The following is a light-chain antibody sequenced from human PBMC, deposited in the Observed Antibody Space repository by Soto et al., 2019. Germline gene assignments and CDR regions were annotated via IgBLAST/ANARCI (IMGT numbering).Light chain of an antibody. J-gene: IGLJ3*02. CDR3: SSYTTSSTVV. V-gene: IGLV2-14*01. CDR1: SSDVGGYNY. CDR2: EVI. Sequence: QSALTQPRSVSGSPGQSVTISCTGTSSDVGGYNYVSWYQQHPGKAPKLMIYEVIRRPSGISNRFSGSKSGNTASLTISTLQAEDEAEYYCSSYTTSSTVVFGGGTKVTVL.